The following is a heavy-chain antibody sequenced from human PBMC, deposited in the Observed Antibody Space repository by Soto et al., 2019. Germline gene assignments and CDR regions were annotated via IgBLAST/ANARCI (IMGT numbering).Heavy chain of an antibody. V-gene: IGHV3-33*01. CDR3: ARDRERWNPQTLYYYYYYMDV. J-gene: IGHJ6*03. CDR2: IWYDGSNK. CDR1: GFTFSSYG. D-gene: IGHD1-1*01. Sequence: GGSLRLSCAASGFTFSSYGMHWVRQAPGKGLEWVAVIWYDGSNKYYADSVKGRFTISRDNSKNTLYLQMNSLRAEDTAVYYCARDRERWNPQTLYYYYYYMDVWGKGTTVTVSS.